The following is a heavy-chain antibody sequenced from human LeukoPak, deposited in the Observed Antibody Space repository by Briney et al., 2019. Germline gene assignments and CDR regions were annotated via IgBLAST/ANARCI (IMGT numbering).Heavy chain of an antibody. J-gene: IGHJ4*02. CDR3: ASHSSGYYVSPPSFDY. CDR1: GCCISSSY. Sequence: SETLPLTCTVLGCCISSSYCRLSRQPPRQALFLFGYIYYSGSTNYNPSLKSRVTISVDTSKNQFSLKLSSVTAADTAVYYCASHSSGYYVSPPSFDYWGQGTLVTVSS. D-gene: IGHD3-22*01. CDR2: IYYSGST. V-gene: IGHV4-59*01.